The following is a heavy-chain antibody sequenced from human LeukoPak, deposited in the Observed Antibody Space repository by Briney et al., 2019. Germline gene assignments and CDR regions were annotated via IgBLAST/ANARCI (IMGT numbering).Heavy chain of an antibody. CDR2: INAGNGNT. D-gene: IGHD2-21*02. V-gene: IGHV1-3*01. CDR1: GYTFTSYA. J-gene: IGHJ4*02. Sequence: GASVKVSCKASGYTFTSYAMHWVRQAPGQRLEWMGWINAGNGNTKYSQKFQGRVTITRDTSASTAYMELSSLRSEDTAVYYCARDTIRYNCGGDCYTFDYWGQGTLVTVSS. CDR3: ARDTIRYNCGGDCYTFDY.